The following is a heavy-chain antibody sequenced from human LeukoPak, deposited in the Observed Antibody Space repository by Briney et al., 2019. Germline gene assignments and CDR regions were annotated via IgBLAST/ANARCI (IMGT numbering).Heavy chain of an antibody. CDR3: VRGRYSSGWFKDKNWFDP. CDR2: IYHSGTT. D-gene: IGHD6-19*01. V-gene: IGHV4-30-4*07. CDR1: GVAISRGGYA. Sequence: PSETLSLTCAVSGVAISRGGYAWNWIQQPPGKGLEWIAYIYHSGTTYYNPSLKSRAIISVDTSKNQFSLKLSSVTAADTAVYYCVRGRYSSGWFKDKNWFDPWGQGIPVTVSS. J-gene: IGHJ5*02.